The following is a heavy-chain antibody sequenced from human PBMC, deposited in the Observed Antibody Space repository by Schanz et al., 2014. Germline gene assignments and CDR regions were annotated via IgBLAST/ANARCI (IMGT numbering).Heavy chain of an antibody. CDR3: ARDRRRYCSTASCLHDNWFDP. D-gene: IGHD2-2*01. CDR1: GYTFTSHG. Sequence: QVQLVQSGAEVKKPGASVKVSCKASGYTFTSHGISWVRQAPGQGLEWMGWITAYNGDTNYALKLQGRVTMTTDTSTGTAYMELRSLRSDDTAVYYCARDRRRYCSTASCLHDNWFDPWGQGTLVIDSS. J-gene: IGHJ5*02. V-gene: IGHV1-18*01. CDR2: ITAYNGDT.